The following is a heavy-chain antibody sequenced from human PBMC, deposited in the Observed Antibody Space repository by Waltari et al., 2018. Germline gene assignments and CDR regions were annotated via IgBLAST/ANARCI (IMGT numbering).Heavy chain of an antibody. CDR2: IIPIFGTA. J-gene: IGHJ6*03. CDR1: GGNFSSYA. V-gene: IGHV1-69*12. CDR3: ASGPPPWEAYYYYMDV. D-gene: IGHD1-26*01. Sequence: QVQLVQSGAEVKKPGSSVKVSCKASGGNFSSYAISWVRQAPGQGLEWMGGIIPIFGTANYAQKFQGRVTITADESTSTAYMELSSLRSEDTAVYYCASGPPPWEAYYYYMDVWGKGTTVTISS.